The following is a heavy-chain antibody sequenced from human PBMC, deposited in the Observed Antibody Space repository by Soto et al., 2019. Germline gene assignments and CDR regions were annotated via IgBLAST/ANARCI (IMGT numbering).Heavy chain of an antibody. Sequence: WEPLVLPCPASGFTSSNDGMHWVRQAPGKGLEWVAVITYDGFTRNYADSVRGRFTVSRDNSKSTLSLQMNSLRADDTAVYYCGRGPFSSSYIDYWGRGTMVTV. V-gene: IGHV3-30*03. J-gene: IGHJ4*02. CDR2: ITYDGFTR. CDR1: GFTSSNDG. CDR3: GRGPFSSSYIDY. D-gene: IGHD6-6*01.